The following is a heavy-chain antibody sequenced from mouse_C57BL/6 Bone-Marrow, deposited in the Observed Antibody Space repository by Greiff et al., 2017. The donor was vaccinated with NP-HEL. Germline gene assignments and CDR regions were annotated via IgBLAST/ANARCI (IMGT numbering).Heavy chain of an antibody. D-gene: IGHD1-1*01. V-gene: IGHV14-4*01. CDR1: GFNITDDY. J-gene: IGHJ4*01. CDR3: TTTPDYYGSKYYAMDY. Sequence: EVQLQQSGAELVRPGASVKLSCTASGFNITDDYMHWVKQRPEQGLEWIGWIDPENGDTEYASKFQGKATITADTSSNTAYLQLSSLTSEDTAVYYCTTTPDYYGSKYYAMDYWGQGTSVTVSS. CDR2: IDPENGDT.